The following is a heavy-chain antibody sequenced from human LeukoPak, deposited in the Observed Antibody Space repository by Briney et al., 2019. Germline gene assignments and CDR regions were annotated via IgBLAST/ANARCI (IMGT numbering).Heavy chain of an antibody. CDR3: ARHSGSYYVDY. V-gene: IGHV4-59*01. D-gene: IGHD1-26*01. CDR1: GVSISSYY. CDR2: IYYSGST. J-gene: IGHJ4*02. Sequence: PSETLSLTCSVSGVSISSYYWSWLRQPPGKGLEWIGYIYYSGSTNYNPSLKSRVTISVDTSKNQFSLKLSSVTAADTAVYYCARHSGSYYVDYWGQGTLVTVSS.